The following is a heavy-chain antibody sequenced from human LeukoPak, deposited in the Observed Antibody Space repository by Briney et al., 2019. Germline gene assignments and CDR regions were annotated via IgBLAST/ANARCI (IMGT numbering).Heavy chain of an antibody. CDR2: IYYSGST. D-gene: IGHD3-10*01. Sequence: SETLSLTSTVSGGSISSYYWSWIRQPPGKGLEWIGYIYYSGSTNYNPSLKSRVTISVDTSKNQFSLKLSSVTAADTAVYYCARTMVRRWFDPWGQGTLVTVSS. J-gene: IGHJ5*02. V-gene: IGHV4-59*08. CDR3: ARTMVRRWFDP. CDR1: GGSISSYY.